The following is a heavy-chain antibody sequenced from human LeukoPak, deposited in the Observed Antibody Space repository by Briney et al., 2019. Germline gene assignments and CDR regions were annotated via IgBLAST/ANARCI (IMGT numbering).Heavy chain of an antibody. CDR1: GGSTSSYY. Sequence: PSETLSLTCTVSGGSTSSYYWSWIRQPPGKGLEWIGYIYYSGSTNYNPSLKSRVTISVDTSKNQFSLKLSSVTAADTAVYYCAGGFGELPLDYWGQGTLVTVSS. CDR3: AGGFGELPLDY. D-gene: IGHD3-10*01. V-gene: IGHV4-59*08. CDR2: IYYSGST. J-gene: IGHJ4*02.